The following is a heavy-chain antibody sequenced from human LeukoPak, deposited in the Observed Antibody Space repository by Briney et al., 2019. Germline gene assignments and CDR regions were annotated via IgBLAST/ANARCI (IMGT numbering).Heavy chain of an antibody. CDR1: GFTFDDYG. CDR2: INWNGGST. D-gene: IGHD2-2*01. V-gene: IGHV3-20*04. J-gene: IGHJ6*03. Sequence: GGSLRLSCAASGFTFDDYGMSWVRQAPGKGLEWVSGINWNGGSTGYADSVKGRFTISRDNAKHSLYLQMNSLRAEDTALYYCARQVIPVTSFTYYYYMDVWDKGTTVTVSS. CDR3: ARQVIPVTSFTYYYYMDV.